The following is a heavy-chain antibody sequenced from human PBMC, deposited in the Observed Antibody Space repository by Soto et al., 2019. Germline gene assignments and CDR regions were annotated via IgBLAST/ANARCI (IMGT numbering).Heavy chain of an antibody. V-gene: IGHV3-23*01. CDR2: ISGSGGST. D-gene: IGHD3-9*01. J-gene: IGHJ4*02. CDR3: ANYRRSYDILTGYHPGLTYFDY. Sequence: GGSLRLSCAASGFTFSSYAMSWVRQAPGKGLEWVSAISGSGGSTYYADSVKGRYTISRDNSKNTLYLQMNSLRAEDTAVYYCANYRRSYDILTGYHPGLTYFDYWGQGTLVTVSS. CDR1: GFTFSSYA.